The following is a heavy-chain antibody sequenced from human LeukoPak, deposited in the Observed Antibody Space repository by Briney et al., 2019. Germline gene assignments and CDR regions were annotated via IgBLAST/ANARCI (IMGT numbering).Heavy chain of an antibody. CDR3: AKSLEHILTPLDY. D-gene: IGHD3-9*01. CDR2: IRYDGTNT. V-gene: IGHV3-30*02. CDR1: GFTFNSYG. Sequence: GGSLRLSCAASGFTFNSYGMHWVRQAPGKGLEWVAFIRYDGTNTYYADSVKGRFTISRDNSKNTLYLQMNSLRAEDTAVYYCAKSLEHILTPLDYWGQGTLVTVSS. J-gene: IGHJ4*02.